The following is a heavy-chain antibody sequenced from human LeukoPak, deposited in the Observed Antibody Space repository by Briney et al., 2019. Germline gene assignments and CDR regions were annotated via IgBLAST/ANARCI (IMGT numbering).Heavy chain of an antibody. CDR3: ARPSQSQYDYVWGSYRPYEFDY. D-gene: IGHD3-16*02. Sequence: LPGGSLRLSCADSGFTFSSHWMHWVRQAPGKGLVWVSRIKYDASSTSYADSVKGRFTISRDNAKNTLYLQMNSLRAEDTAVYYCARPSQSQYDYVWGSYRPYEFDYWGQGTLVTVSS. V-gene: IGHV3-74*01. CDR2: IKYDASST. CDR1: GFTFSSHW. J-gene: IGHJ4*02.